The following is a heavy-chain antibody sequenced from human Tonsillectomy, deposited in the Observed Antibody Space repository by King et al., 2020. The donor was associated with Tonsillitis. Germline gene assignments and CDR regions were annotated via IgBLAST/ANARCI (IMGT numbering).Heavy chain of an antibody. CDR2: ISYDGSDK. CDR3: ARDQSSYDSSGYYSA. V-gene: IGHV3-30*03. CDR1: GFTFSSYG. J-gene: IGHJ3*01. Sequence: VQLVESGGGVVQPGRSLRLSCAASGFTFSSYGMHWVRQAPGKGLEWVAVISYDGSDKYYVDSVKGRFTISRDNSKNTLYLQMNSLRAEDTAVYYSARDQSSYDSSGYYSAWGQGTMVSVSS. D-gene: IGHD3-22*01.